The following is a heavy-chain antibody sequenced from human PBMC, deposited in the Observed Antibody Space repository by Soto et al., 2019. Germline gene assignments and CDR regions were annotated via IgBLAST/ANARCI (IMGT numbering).Heavy chain of an antibody. CDR2: ISTDGGNT. CDR3: ARGQTWAHFDY. CDR1: GFTFSIYA. D-gene: IGHD1-26*01. J-gene: IGHJ4*02. Sequence: GGSLRLSCSAFGFTFSIYAMHWVRQAPGKGLEYVSSISTDGGNTHYADSVKGRFTISTDDSKSTLYLQMGSLRAEDLAVYYCARGQTWAHFDYWGQGTLVTVSS. V-gene: IGHV3-64*02.